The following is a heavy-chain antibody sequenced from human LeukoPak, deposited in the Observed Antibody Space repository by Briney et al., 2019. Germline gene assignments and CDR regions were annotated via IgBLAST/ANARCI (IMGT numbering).Heavy chain of an antibody. CDR3: ARDRGYYYDSSGYYHGDY. V-gene: IGHV1-18*01. CDR2: ISAYNGNT. Sequence: ASVKVSCKASGYTFTSYGISWVRQAPGQGLEWMGWISAYNGNTNYAQKLQGRVTMTTDTSTSTAYMELRSLRSDDTAVYYCARDRGYYYDSSGYYHGDYWGQGTLVTVSS. D-gene: IGHD3-22*01. CDR1: GYTFTSYG. J-gene: IGHJ4*02.